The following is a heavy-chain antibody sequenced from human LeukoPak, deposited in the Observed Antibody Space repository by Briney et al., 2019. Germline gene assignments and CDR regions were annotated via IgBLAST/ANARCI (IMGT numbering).Heavy chain of an antibody. D-gene: IGHD5-24*01. V-gene: IGHV4-59*01. CDR2: IYYSGST. CDR1: GGSISSYY. Sequence: SETLSLTCTVSGGSISSYYWSWIRQPPGKGLEWIGYIYYSGSTNYNPSLKSRVTISVDTSKNQFSLKLSSVTAADTAVYYCARGEMATPRYYFDYWGQGTLVTVSS. J-gene: IGHJ4*02. CDR3: ARGEMATPRYYFDY.